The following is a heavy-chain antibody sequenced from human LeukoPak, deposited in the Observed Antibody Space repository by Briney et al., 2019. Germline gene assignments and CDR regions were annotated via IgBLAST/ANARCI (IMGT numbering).Heavy chain of an antibody. CDR2: INHSGST. D-gene: IGHD3-10*01. CDR1: GGSFSGYY. J-gene: IGHJ2*01. CDR3: ARGRGYYGSGRGYWYFDL. Sequence: SETLSLTCAVSGGSFSGYYWSWIRQPPGKGLEWIGEINHSGSTNYNPSLKSRVTISVDTSKNQFSLKLSSVTAADTAVYYCARGRGYYGSGRGYWYFDLWGRGTLVTVSS. V-gene: IGHV4-34*01.